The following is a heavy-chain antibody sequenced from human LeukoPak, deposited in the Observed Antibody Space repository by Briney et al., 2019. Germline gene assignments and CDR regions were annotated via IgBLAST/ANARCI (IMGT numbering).Heavy chain of an antibody. CDR1: GGSISSDGYY. CDR2: IYYSGST. Sequence: SETLPLTCTVSGGSISSDGYYWGWIRQPPGKGLEWIGSIYYSGSTYYNPTLKSRVTISVDTSKNQFSLKLSSVTAADTAVYYCAVNGYDYYFDYWGQGTLVTVSS. J-gene: IGHJ4*02. V-gene: IGHV4-39*01. D-gene: IGHD5-12*01. CDR3: AVNGYDYYFDY.